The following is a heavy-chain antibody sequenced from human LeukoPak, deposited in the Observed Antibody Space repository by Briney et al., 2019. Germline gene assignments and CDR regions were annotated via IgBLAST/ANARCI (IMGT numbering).Heavy chain of an antibody. CDR3: AKLSGRDIVVVVAATDNWFDP. J-gene: IGHJ5*02. Sequence: GGSLGLSCAASGFTFSSYAMSWVRQAPGKGLEWVSAISGSGGSTYYADSVKGRFTISRDNSKNTLYLQMNSLRAEDTAVYYCAKLSGRDIVVVVAATDNWFDPWGQGTLVTVSS. D-gene: IGHD2-15*01. CDR2: ISGSGGST. CDR1: GFTFSSYA. V-gene: IGHV3-23*01.